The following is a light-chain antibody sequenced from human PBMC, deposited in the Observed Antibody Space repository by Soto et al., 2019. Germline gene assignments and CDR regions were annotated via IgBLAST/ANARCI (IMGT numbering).Light chain of an antibody. CDR3: QRYSSSSTWT. V-gene: IGKV3-20*01. CDR2: AAS. CDR1: QSVSSAY. J-gene: IGKJ1*01. Sequence: EIVLTQSPGTLSLSPGERATLSCRASQSVSSAYLAWYQHKPGQPPTLLIYAASSRVTGIPDRFSGSGSGTDFHPTISRLEPEYFAVYYRQRYSSSSTWTFGQGTQVEIK.